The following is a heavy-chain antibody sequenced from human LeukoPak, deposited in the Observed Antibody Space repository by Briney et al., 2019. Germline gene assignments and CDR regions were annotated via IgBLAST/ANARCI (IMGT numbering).Heavy chain of an antibody. J-gene: IGHJ4*02. CDR3: AREWAKVAGLDY. D-gene: IGHD6-19*01. CDR1: GFSFSSYE. CDR2: ISSSGSTI. Sequence: GGSLRLSCAASGFSFSSYEMNWVRQAPGKGLEWVSYISSSGSTICYADSVKGRFTISRDNAKNSLYLQMNSLRAEDTAVYYCAREWAKVAGLDYWGQGTLVTVSS. V-gene: IGHV3-48*03.